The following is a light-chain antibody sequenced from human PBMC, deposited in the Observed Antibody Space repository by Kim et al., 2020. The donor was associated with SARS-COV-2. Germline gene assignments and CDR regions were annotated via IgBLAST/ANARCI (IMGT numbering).Light chain of an antibody. CDR1: QSISSAF. CDR2: GAS. Sequence: SPGERATLSCRASQSISSAFLACYQQKPGQPPRVLIYGASNRATGIPDRFGGSGSGTDFTLTISRLEPEDFAVYYCQQYGSSPLYSFGQGTKLEI. V-gene: IGKV3-20*01. J-gene: IGKJ2*03. CDR3: QQYGSSPLYS.